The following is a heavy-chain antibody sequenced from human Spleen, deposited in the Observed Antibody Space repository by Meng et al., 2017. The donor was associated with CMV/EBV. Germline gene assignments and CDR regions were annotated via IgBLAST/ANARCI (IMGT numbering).Heavy chain of an antibody. D-gene: IGHD3-3*01. CDR3: VGQDFWSGSFPLDN. CDR1: GVSISSSTYY. CDR2: IYYGGSN. Sequence: SETLSLTCTVSGVSISSSTYYWGWIRQPPGKGLENIGLIYYGGSNYYNPSLTGRLTISVDTSKNHFSLWLSSVTAADTAVYYCVGQDFWSGSFPLDNWGRGTLVTVSS. J-gene: IGHJ4*02. V-gene: IGHV4-39*01.